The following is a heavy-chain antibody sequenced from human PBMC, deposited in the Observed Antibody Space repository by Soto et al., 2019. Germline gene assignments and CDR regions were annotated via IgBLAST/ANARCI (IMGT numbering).Heavy chain of an antibody. Sequence: QVQLVESGGGVVQPGRSLRLSCAASGFTFSSYGMHWVRPAPGKGLEWVAVISYDGSNKYYADSVTRRFTISRDNYKNTLYLQMNSLRAGDTGVYYCAKDVRLGSSGGFYYYGMDVWGQGTTVTVSS. D-gene: IGHD6-13*01. CDR3: AKDVRLGSSGGFYYYGMDV. CDR2: ISYDGSNK. J-gene: IGHJ6*02. V-gene: IGHV3-30*18. CDR1: GFTFSSYG.